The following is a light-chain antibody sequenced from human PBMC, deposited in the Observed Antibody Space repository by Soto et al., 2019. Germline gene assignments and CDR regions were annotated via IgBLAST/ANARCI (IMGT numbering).Light chain of an antibody. CDR1: SSDVGAYNY. J-gene: IGLJ2*01. Sequence: QSALTQPRSVSGSPGQSVAISCTGTSSDVGAYNYVSWYQQYPGKAPKLIIYDVTKRPSGVPDRFSGSKSGNTASLTISGLQAEDEADYYCASYTSSSTSVIFGRGTKLTVL. V-gene: IGLV2-11*01. CDR3: ASYTSSSTSVI. CDR2: DVT.